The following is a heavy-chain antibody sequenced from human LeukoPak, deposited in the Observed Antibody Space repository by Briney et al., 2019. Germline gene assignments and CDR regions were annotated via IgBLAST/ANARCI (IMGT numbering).Heavy chain of an antibody. CDR2: IKQDGSEK. Sequence: GGSLRLSCAASGFTFSSYWMSWVRQAPGKGLEWVANIKQDGSEKYYVDSVKGRFTISRDNAKNSLYLQMNSLRAEDTAVYYCARDRRYYYDSSGYYYAYMDVWGKGTTVTVSS. CDR1: GFTFSSYW. J-gene: IGHJ6*03. V-gene: IGHV3-7*01. CDR3: ARDRRYYYDSSGYYYAYMDV. D-gene: IGHD3-22*01.